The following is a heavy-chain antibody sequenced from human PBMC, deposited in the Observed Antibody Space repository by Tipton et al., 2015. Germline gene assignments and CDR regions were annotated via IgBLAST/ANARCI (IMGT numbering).Heavy chain of an antibody. CDR1: GYTFTYYY. CDR3: ARGRDGYNSDAFGV. CDR2: INPNGGNT. J-gene: IGHJ3*01. D-gene: IGHD5-24*01. Sequence: QSGAEVKQPGASVKISCKASGYTFTYYYIHWVRQAPGQGLAWMGIINPNGGNTVYAQRFQDRVTMTRDTSMSTVYMDVSSLKSDDTAVYYCARGRDGYNSDAFGVWGQGTLVTVSS. V-gene: IGHV1-46*01.